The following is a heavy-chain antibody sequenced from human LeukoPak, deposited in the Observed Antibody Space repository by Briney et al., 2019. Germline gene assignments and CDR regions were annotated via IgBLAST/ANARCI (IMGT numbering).Heavy chain of an antibody. Sequence: ASVKVSCKASGGTFSGHAISWVGQAPGQGLEWMGGTIPIFGAANYTQRFQGRITITTDESTTTAYMELTSLRSEDTAVYFCAGGDPFNYYMDVWGKGTSVTVFS. J-gene: IGHJ6*03. CDR3: AGGDPFNYYMDV. D-gene: IGHD4-17*01. V-gene: IGHV1-69*05. CDR1: GGTFSGHA. CDR2: TIPIFGAA.